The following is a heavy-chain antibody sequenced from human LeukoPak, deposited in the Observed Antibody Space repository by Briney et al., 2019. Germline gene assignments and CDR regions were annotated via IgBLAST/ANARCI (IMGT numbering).Heavy chain of an antibody. Sequence: GGSLRLSCAASGFPFRGFSMSWGRQSSTNGLEWVATIKQDGSERNYVDSVKGRFTISRVNAKNSLSLQMNNLRVEDTAVYYCARGGSHCHYIYWGQGTVVTVSS. CDR3: ARGGSHCHYIY. CDR1: GFPFRGFS. D-gene: IGHD3-10*01. J-gene: IGHJ4*01. CDR2: IKQDGSER. V-gene: IGHV3-7*01.